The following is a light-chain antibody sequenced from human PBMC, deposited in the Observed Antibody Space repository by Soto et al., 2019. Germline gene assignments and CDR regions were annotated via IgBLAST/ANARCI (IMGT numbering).Light chain of an antibody. CDR2: LGA. J-gene: IGKJ1*01. CDR1: QSLLHSDGYNH. Sequence: EIVMTQSPLSLSVTPGEPASISCRSSQSLLHSDGYNHLTWYLQKPRQSPQPLIYLGANRASGVPDRISASRAGTDFTLKISRVEAGDVGIYYCMQALHMPRTLGRGTRVEIK. V-gene: IGKV2-28*01. CDR3: MQALHMPRT.